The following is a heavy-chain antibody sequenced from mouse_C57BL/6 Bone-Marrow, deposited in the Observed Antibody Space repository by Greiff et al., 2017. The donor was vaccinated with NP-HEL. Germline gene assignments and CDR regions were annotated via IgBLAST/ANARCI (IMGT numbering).Heavy chain of an antibody. CDR1: GFTFSSYA. D-gene: IGHD1-1*01. Sequence: EVMLVESGGGLVKPGGSLKLSCAASGFTFSSYAMSWVRQTPEKRLEWVATISDGGSYTYYPDNVKGRFTFSRDNAKNNLYLQMSHLKTEDTAMYYCAREYYGSSLYYYAVDYWGQGTSVTVSS. CDR3: AREYYGSSLYYYAVDY. J-gene: IGHJ4*01. V-gene: IGHV5-4*01. CDR2: ISDGGSYT.